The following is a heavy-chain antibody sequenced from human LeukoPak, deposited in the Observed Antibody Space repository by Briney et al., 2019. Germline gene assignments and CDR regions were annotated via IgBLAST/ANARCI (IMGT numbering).Heavy chain of an antibody. Sequence: ASVKVSCKASGYTFTGYYMHWVRQAPGQGLEWMGRINPNSGGTNYAQKFQGRVTMTRDTSISTAYMELSRLRSDDTAVYYCVSGYCSGGSCYSTSYYFDYWGQGTLVTVSS. J-gene: IGHJ4*02. D-gene: IGHD2-15*01. CDR3: VSGYCSGGSCYSTSYYFDY. CDR1: GYTFTGYY. V-gene: IGHV1-2*06. CDR2: INPNSGGT.